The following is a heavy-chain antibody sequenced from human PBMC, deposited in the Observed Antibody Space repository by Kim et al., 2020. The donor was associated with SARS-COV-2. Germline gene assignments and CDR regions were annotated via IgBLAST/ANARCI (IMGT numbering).Heavy chain of an antibody. Sequence: GESLKISCAASGFTFSIDAMIWVRQAPGMGLECVSVITGSGHNTHYADSVKGRFTISRDNSKSMLYLQMNSLRVEDTAIYYCARGSDHWGQGTLVTVSS. V-gene: IGHV3-23*01. CDR1: GFTFSIDA. CDR2: ITGSGHNT. J-gene: IGHJ4*02. CDR3: ARGSDH.